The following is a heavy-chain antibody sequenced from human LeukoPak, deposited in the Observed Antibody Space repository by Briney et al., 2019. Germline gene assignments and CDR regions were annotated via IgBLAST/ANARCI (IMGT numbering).Heavy chain of an antibody. CDR3: AREGYYDSSGYYLNYFDY. V-gene: IGHV4-59*01. CDR1: GGSINNYY. CDR2: IYYSGST. Sequence: SSETLSLTCTVSGGSINNYYWSWIRQPPGKGLEWIGYIYYSGSTNYNPSLKSRVTISVDTSKNQFSLKLTSVTAADTAVYYCAREGYYDSSGYYLNYFDYWGQGTLVTVSS. D-gene: IGHD3-22*01. J-gene: IGHJ4*02.